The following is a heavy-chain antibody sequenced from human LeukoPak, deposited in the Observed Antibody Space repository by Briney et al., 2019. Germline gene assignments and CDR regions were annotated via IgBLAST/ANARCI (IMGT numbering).Heavy chain of an antibody. D-gene: IGHD6-13*01. CDR2: INPNSGGT. J-gene: IGHJ5*02. Sequence: ASLKVSCKASGYTFTGYYMHWVRQAPGQGLEWMGWINPNSGGTNYAQKFQGRVTMTRDTSISTAYMELSRLRSDDTAVYYCARDGIAAAGSEFDPWGQGTLVTVSS. CDR1: GYTFTGYY. V-gene: IGHV1-2*02. CDR3: ARDGIAAAGSEFDP.